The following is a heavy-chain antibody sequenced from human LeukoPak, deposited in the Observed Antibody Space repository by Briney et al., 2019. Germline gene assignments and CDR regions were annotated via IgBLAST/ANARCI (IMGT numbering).Heavy chain of an antibody. CDR1: GFTFSNFA. V-gene: IGHV3-23*01. D-gene: IGHD2-8*02. CDR2: INDRGNSI. CDR3: AKSISWWYIDSDY. J-gene: IGHJ4*02. Sequence: GGSLRLSCTASGFTFSNFAMNWVRQAPGKGLEWVSGINDRGNSIYYTDSVKGRFTISRDNSKNTLFLQMDGLRAEDTAVYYCAKSISWWYIDSDYWGQGTLVTVSS.